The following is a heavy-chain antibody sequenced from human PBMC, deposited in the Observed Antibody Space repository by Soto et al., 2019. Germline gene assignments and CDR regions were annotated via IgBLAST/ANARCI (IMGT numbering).Heavy chain of an antibody. CDR2: ISGSGGST. J-gene: IGHJ6*02. V-gene: IGHV3-23*01. D-gene: IGHD6-19*01. CDR3: AKAVAAYYYYRMDV. Sequence: EVQLLESGGGLVQPGGSLRLSCAASGFIISSYGISWVRQAPGKGLEWVSLISGSGGSTYYAASVKGRFTISRDNSKSAVYLQMKSLRAEDTAVYYCAKAVAAYYYYRMDVWGQGTTVTVSS. CDR1: GFIISSYG.